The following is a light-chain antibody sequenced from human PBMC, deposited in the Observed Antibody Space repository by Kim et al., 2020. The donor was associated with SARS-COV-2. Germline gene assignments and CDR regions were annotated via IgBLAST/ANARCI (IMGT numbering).Light chain of an antibody. Sequence: ASVRLTCTLGSGSSVYAIDWHQQQPEKGPRYLMKLNSDGSHSKGDGFPDRFSGSSSGAERYLTISSLQSEEEADYYCQTWGTGIWVFGGGTKLTVL. CDR1: SGSSVYA. CDR2: LNSDGSH. J-gene: IGLJ3*02. CDR3: QTWGTGIWV. V-gene: IGLV4-69*01.